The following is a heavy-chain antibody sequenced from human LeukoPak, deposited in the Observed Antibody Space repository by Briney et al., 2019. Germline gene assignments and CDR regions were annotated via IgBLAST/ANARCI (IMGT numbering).Heavy chain of an antibody. Sequence: SETLSLTCTVSGGSISSGDEYGSWVRQPPGKGREWMADMSYSGSTDYNPSPKSRDTTSADTSKNQRSLKPSAVTAAYTAVYYCARAYYYDSRIDPWGHRILVTVSS. CDR3: ARAYYYDSRIDP. CDR2: MSYSGST. J-gene: IGHJ5*02. V-gene: IGHV4-30-4*01. D-gene: IGHD3-22*01. CDR1: GGSISSGDEY.